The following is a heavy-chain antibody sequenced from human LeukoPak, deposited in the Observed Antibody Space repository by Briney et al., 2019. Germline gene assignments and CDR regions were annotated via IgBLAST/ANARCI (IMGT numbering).Heavy chain of an antibody. CDR3: ARGGAAAGTWYYYYYYYMDV. Sequence: SETLSLTCTVSGGSISSSSYYWGWIRQPPGKGLEWIGSIYYSGSTYYNPSLKSRVTISVDTSKNQFSLKLSSVTAADTAVYYCARGGAAAGTWYYYYYYYMDVWGKGTTVTVSS. CDR2: IYYSGST. V-gene: IGHV4-39*07. J-gene: IGHJ6*03. D-gene: IGHD6-13*01. CDR1: GGSISSSSYY.